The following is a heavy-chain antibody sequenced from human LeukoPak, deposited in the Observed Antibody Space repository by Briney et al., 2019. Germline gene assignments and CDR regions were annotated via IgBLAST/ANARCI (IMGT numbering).Heavy chain of an antibody. CDR3: ARDRRPKYQLLHINRNDAFDI. CDR1: GGSISSRDYY. Sequence: SETLSLTCAVSGGSISSRDYYWGWIRQPPGKGLEWIGRIYTSGSTNYNPSLKSRVTISVDTSKNQFSLKLSSVTAADTAVYYCARDRRPKYQLLHINRNDAFDIWGQGTMVTVSS. J-gene: IGHJ3*02. CDR2: IYTSGST. V-gene: IGHV4-39*07. D-gene: IGHD2-2*01.